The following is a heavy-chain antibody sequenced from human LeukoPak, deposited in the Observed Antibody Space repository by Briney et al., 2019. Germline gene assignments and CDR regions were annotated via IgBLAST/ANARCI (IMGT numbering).Heavy chain of an antibody. CDR1: GFTVSSIH. Sequence: GGSLRLSCAASGFTVSSIHMVWVRQAPGKGLEWVSVTYTGGNSYYADSVKGRFTISRDNSKSALYLQMNSLRAEDTAVYFCARDLGSTWYNYFDYWGQGTLVTVSS. D-gene: IGHD6-13*01. J-gene: IGHJ4*02. CDR2: TYTGGNS. V-gene: IGHV3-53*01. CDR3: ARDLGSTWYNYFDY.